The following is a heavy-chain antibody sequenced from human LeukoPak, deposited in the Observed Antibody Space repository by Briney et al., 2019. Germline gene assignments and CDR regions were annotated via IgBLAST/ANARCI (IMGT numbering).Heavy chain of an antibody. D-gene: IGHD3-22*01. V-gene: IGHV1-18*01. CDR1: GYTFTNYG. Sequence: ASVKVSCKTSGYTFTNYGITWVRQAPGQGLEWMGWISTVTGSTNYAQKLQGRVTMTTDTSTSTAYMELRSLRSDDTAVYYCARDQYYDSSGYLGGTNWFDPWGQGTLVTVSS. CDR3: ARDQYYDSSGYLGGTNWFDP. CDR2: ISTVTGST. J-gene: IGHJ5*02.